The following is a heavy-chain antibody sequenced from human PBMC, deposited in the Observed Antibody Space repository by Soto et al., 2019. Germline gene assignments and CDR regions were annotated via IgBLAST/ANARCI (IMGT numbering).Heavy chain of an antibody. CDR1: GGSISSSSYY. V-gene: IGHV4-39*01. CDR3: ANLGYCSGGSCYSDALDI. Sequence: SETLSLTCTVSGGSISSSSYYWGWIRQPPGKGLEWIGSIYYSGSTYYNPSLKSRVTISVDTSKNQFSLKLSSVTAADTAVYYCANLGYCSGGSCYSDALDIWGQGTMVTVSS. D-gene: IGHD2-15*01. J-gene: IGHJ3*02. CDR2: IYYSGST.